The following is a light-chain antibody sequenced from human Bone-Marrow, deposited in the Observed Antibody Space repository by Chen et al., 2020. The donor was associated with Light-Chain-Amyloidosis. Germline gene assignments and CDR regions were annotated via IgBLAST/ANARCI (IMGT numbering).Light chain of an antibody. CDR3: QSYQGSSQGV. CDR1: SGSIATNY. CDR2: EDD. V-gene: IGLV6-57*01. J-gene: IGLJ3*02. Sequence: NFMLTQPHSVSESPGKTVIISCTRSSGSIATNYVQWYQQRPGSSPTTVIYEDDQRPSWVPERFSGSIDRSSNSASLPISGLKTEDEADYYCQSYQGSSQGVFGGGTKLTVL.